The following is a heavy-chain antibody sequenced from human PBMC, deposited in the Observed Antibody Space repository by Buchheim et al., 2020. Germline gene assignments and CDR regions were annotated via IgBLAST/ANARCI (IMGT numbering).Heavy chain of an antibody. Sequence: VQLVESGGGVVQPGRSLRLSCAASGFTFSSYGMHWVRQAPGKGLEWVAVISYDGSNKYYADSVKGRFTISRDNSNLYLQMNSLRAEDTAVYYCAKDAAWLSQPTYYFDYWGQGTL. D-gene: IGHD5-12*01. V-gene: IGHV3-30*18. J-gene: IGHJ4*02. CDR3: AKDAAWLSQPTYYFDY. CDR2: ISYDGSNK. CDR1: GFTFSSYG.